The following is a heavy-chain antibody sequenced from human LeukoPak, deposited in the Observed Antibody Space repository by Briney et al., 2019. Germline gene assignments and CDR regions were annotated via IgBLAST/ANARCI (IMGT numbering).Heavy chain of an antibody. CDR3: ARDSVFLRRDGPFDY. CDR1: GFTFSDYY. D-gene: IGHD5/OR15-5a*01. Sequence: GGSLRLSCAASGFTFSDYYMSWIRHAPGKGMEWVSYISSSGSTIYYADSVKGRFTISRDNAKNSLYLQMNSLRAEDTAVYYCARDSVFLRRDGPFDYWGQGTLVTVSS. J-gene: IGHJ4*02. V-gene: IGHV3-11*01. CDR2: ISSSGSTI.